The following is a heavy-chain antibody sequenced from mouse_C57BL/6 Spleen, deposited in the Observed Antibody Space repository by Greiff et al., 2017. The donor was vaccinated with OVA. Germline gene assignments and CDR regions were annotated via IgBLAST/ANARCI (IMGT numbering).Heavy chain of an antibody. Sequence: EVQLQESGPGLVKPSQSLSLTCSVTGYSITSGYYWNWIRQFPGNKLEWMGYISYDGSNNYKPSLKNRISITRDTSKNQFFLKLNSVTTEDTATYYCARVRGLYYDYDVGYFDVWGTGTTVTVSS. V-gene: IGHV3-6*01. J-gene: IGHJ1*03. CDR2: ISYDGSN. CDR1: GYSITSGYY. D-gene: IGHD2-4*01. CDR3: ARVRGLYYDYDVGYFDV.